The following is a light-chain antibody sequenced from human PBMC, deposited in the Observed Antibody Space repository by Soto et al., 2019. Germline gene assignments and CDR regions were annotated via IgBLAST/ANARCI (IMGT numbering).Light chain of an antibody. Sequence: QSALTQPPSVSGSPGQSVTISCTGTSSDVGSYNRVSWYQQPPGTAPKLMIYEVSNRPSGVPDRFSGSKSGNTASPTISGIQAEDAADYYCSSYTSSSTLGVFGGGTKLNVL. CDR2: EVS. J-gene: IGLJ3*02. V-gene: IGLV2-18*02. CDR1: SSDVGSYNR. CDR3: SSYTSSSTLGV.